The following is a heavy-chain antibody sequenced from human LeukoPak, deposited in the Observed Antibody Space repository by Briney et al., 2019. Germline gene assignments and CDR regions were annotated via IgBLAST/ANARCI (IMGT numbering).Heavy chain of an antibody. Sequence: PGGSLRLSCVVSGLTFSSCSMSWVRQAPGKGLEWVSGISASGGDTWYPDSVKGRFTISRDNSKNTLFLQMNSLRAEDTAVYYCARGVGDSSGYYYYFDYWGQGTLVTVSS. J-gene: IGHJ4*02. CDR1: GLTFSSCS. CDR3: ARGVGDSSGYYYYFDY. D-gene: IGHD3-22*01. CDR2: ISASGGDT. V-gene: IGHV3-23*01.